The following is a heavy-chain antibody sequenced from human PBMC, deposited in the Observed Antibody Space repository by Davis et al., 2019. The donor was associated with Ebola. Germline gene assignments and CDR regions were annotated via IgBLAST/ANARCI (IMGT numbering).Heavy chain of an antibody. D-gene: IGHD6-19*01. Sequence: GESLKISCAASGFTFSNAWTNWVRQAPGKGLEWVGRIKSNNEGGTTDYAAPVKDRFTISRDDSEGMVYVQMNSLKTEDTAVYYCTTGGSGWFLFNHWGQGTLVTVSA. CDR3: TTGGSGWFLFNH. CDR1: GFTFSNAW. CDR2: IKSNNEGGTT. J-gene: IGHJ4*02. V-gene: IGHV3-15*07.